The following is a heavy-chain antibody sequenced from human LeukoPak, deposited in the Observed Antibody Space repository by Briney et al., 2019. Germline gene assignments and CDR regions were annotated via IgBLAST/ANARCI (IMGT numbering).Heavy chain of an antibody. CDR3: ARAGYCSGGSCFRVYYFDS. CDR1: GGSISSYY. V-gene: IGHV4-59*01. J-gene: IGHJ4*02. Sequence: PSETLSLTCTVSGGSISSYYWSWIRQPPGKGLEWIGYFYYSGSTNFNPSLKSRVTISVDTSKNQFSLKLSSVTAADTAVYYCARAGYCSGGSCFRVYYFDSWGQGALVTVSS. D-gene: IGHD2-15*01. CDR2: FYYSGST.